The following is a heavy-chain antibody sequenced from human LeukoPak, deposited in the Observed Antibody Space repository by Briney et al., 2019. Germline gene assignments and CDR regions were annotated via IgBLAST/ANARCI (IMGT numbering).Heavy chain of an antibody. CDR1: GYTFTGYY. Sequence: ASVKVSCTASGYTFTGYYMHWVRQAPGQGLEWMGRINPNSGGTNYAQKFQGRVTMTRDTSISTAYMEMSRLRSDDTAVYYCARDGAEVVITTYYFDYWGQGTLVTVSS. D-gene: IGHD3-22*01. J-gene: IGHJ4*02. CDR3: ARDGAEVVITTYYFDY. CDR2: INPNSGGT. V-gene: IGHV1-2*06.